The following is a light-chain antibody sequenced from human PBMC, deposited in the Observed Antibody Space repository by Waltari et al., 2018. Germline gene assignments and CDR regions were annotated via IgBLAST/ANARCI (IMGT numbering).Light chain of an antibody. Sequence: DIQMTQSPSTLSASVGDRVPITCRASQTVHTWLAWYQQKPGQAPKLLIYKSSTLENGVPPRFSGSGSGTEFTLTISSLQPDDFATYYCQQYSIDSTFGQGTHLEI. CDR1: QTVHTW. V-gene: IGKV1-5*03. CDR3: QQYSIDST. CDR2: KSS. J-gene: IGKJ2*01.